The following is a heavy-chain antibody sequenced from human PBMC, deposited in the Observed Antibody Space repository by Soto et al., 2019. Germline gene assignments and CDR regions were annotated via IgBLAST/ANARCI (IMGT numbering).Heavy chain of an antibody. CDR1: GYIFTSHY. V-gene: IGHV1-46*01. CDR3: ARKYSSSCPSDS. Sequence: ASVKVSCKASGYIFTSHYMHWVRQAPGQGLEWMGVINPTGGSTSYAQKFQGRVTMTRDTSTSTVYMELSSLRSEDTAVYYCARKYSSSCPSDSWGQGTMVTVSS. D-gene: IGHD6-6*01. CDR2: INPTGGST. J-gene: IGHJ4*02.